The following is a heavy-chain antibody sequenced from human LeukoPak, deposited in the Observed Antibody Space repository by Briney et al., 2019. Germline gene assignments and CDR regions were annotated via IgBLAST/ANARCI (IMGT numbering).Heavy chain of an antibody. Sequence: GGSLRLSCAASGFTFSNAWMSWVRQAPGKGLEWVGRIKSKTDGGTTDYAAPVKGRFTISRDDSKNTLYLQMNSLRAEDTAVYYCARDRRSTDQLVDYWGQGTLVTVSS. J-gene: IGHJ4*02. D-gene: IGHD1-1*01. CDR1: GFTFSNAW. V-gene: IGHV3-15*05. CDR3: ARDRRSTDQLVDY. CDR2: IKSKTDGGTT.